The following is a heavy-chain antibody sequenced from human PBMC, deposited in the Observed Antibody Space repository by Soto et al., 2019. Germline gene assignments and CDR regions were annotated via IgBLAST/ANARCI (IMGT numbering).Heavy chain of an antibody. CDR2: IYYSGIT. CDR1: GDSMIYYY. V-gene: IGHV4-59*08. Sequence: QVQLQESGPGLVKPSETLSLTCTVSGDSMIYYYWTWIRQTPGKGLEWIGYIYYSGITAYNPYLMSGVTMSVDTAKNQFSLKLSSVVAADTVDYYCARQRGGSRNGWFDSWGQGVLVTVSS. CDR3: ARQRGGSRNGWFDS. J-gene: IGHJ5*01. D-gene: IGHD1-26*01.